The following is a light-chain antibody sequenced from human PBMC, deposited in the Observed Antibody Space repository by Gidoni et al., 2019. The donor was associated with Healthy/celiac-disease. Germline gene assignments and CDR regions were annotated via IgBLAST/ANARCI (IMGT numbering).Light chain of an antibody. CDR3: QQYNSYQT. V-gene: IGKV1-5*03. CDR1: QSISSW. CDR2: KAS. J-gene: IGKJ1*01. Sequence: DIQMTQSPSTLSASVGDRVTITCRASQSISSWLVWYQQKPGKAPKLLIYKASSLESGVPSRCSGSGSGTEFTLTISSLQPDDFATYYCQQYNSYQTFGQGTKVEIK.